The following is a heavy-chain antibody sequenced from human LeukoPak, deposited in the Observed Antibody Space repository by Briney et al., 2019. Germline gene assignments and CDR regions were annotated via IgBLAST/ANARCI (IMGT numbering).Heavy chain of an antibody. D-gene: IGHD3-3*01. J-gene: IGHJ4*02. CDR3: AKGSVLRFLEWLSELDY. V-gene: IGHV3-30*02. CDR1: GFTFSSYG. CDR2: IRYGGSNK. Sequence: GGSLRLSCAASGFTFSSYGMHWVRQAPGKGLEWVAFIRYGGSNKYYADSVKGRFTISRDNSKNTLYLQMNSLRAEDTAVYHCAKGSVLRFLEWLSELDYWGQGTLVTVSS.